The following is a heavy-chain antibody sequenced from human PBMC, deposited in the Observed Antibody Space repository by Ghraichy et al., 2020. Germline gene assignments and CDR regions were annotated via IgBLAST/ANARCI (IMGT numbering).Heavy chain of an antibody. CDR3: ARDKLGYSSSSHFDY. Sequence: GGSLRLSCAASGFTFSSYAMHWVRQAPGKGLEWVAVISYDGSNKYYADSVKGRFTISRDNSKNTLYLQMNSLRAEDTAVYYCARDKLGYSSSSHFDYWGQGTLVTVSS. J-gene: IGHJ4*02. CDR1: GFTFSSYA. V-gene: IGHV3-30-3*01. D-gene: IGHD6-6*01. CDR2: ISYDGSNK.